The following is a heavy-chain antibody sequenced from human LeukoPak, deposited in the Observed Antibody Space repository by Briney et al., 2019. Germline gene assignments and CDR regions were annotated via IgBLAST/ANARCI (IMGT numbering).Heavy chain of an antibody. J-gene: IGHJ4*02. D-gene: IGHD3-10*01. CDR3: ARGPLYYYGSGSLDY. CDR1: GGSFSGYY. CDR2: IYHSGST. Sequence: SETLSLTCAVYGGSFSGYYWSWIRQPPGKGLEWIGSIYHSGSTYYNPSLKSRVTISVDTSKNQFSLKLSSVTAADTAVYYCARGPLYYYGSGSLDYWGQGTLVTVSS. V-gene: IGHV4-34*01.